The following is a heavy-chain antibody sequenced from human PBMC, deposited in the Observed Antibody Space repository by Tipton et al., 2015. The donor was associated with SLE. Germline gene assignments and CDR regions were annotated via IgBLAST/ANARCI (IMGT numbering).Heavy chain of an antibody. CDR3: ASTRHGDSGIYPGAFDI. V-gene: IGHV4-59*08. Sequence: TLSLTCTVSGGSISSYYWSWIRQPPGKGLEWIGYIYYSGGTNYNPSLKSRVTISVDTSKNQFSLKLSSVTAADTAVYYCASTRHGDSGIYPGAFDIWGQGTMVTVSS. D-gene: IGHD1-26*01. J-gene: IGHJ3*02. CDR2: IYYSGGT. CDR1: GGSISSYY.